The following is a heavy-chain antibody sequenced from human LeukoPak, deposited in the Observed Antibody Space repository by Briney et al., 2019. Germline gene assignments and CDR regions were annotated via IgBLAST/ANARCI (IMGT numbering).Heavy chain of an antibody. Sequence: ASVKVSCKASGYTFTSYGISWVRQAPGQGLEWMGWISAYNGNTNYAQKLQGRVTMTTDTSTSTAYMELSSLRSEDTAVYYCARDRCSGGSCYRYYYYGMDVWGQGTTVTVSS. J-gene: IGHJ6*02. CDR2: ISAYNGNT. CDR3: ARDRCSGGSCYRYYYYGMDV. V-gene: IGHV1-18*01. D-gene: IGHD2-15*01. CDR1: GYTFTSYG.